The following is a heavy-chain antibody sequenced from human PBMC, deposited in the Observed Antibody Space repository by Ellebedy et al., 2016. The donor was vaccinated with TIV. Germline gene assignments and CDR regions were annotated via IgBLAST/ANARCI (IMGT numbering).Heavy chain of an antibody. V-gene: IGHV3-23*01. CDR1: GFTFSSYA. CDR2: ISGSGGST. D-gene: IGHD3-10*01. CDR3: AKDKLLDYYGSGNPNWFDP. Sequence: GESLKISXAASGFTFSSYAMSWVRQAPGKGLEWVSAISGSGGSTYYADSVKGRFTISRDNSKNTLYLQMNSLRAEDTAVYYCAKDKLLDYYGSGNPNWFDPWGQGTLVTVSS. J-gene: IGHJ5*02.